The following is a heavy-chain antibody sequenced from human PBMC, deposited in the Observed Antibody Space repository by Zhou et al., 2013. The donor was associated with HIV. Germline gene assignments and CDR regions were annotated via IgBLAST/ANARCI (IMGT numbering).Heavy chain of an antibody. J-gene: IGHJ2*01. Sequence: QVQLVQSGAEVKKPGSSVKVSCKASGGTFSSYAISWVRQAPGQGLEWMGGIIPIFGTANYAQKFQGRVTITTDESTSTAYMELSSLRSEDTAVYYCARVERGSGSGWQGITRGTGYFDLWGRGTLVTVSS. CDR3: ARVERGSGSGWQGITRGTGYFDL. V-gene: IGHV1-69*05. CDR1: GGTFSSYA. D-gene: IGHD6-19*01. CDR2: IIPIFGTA.